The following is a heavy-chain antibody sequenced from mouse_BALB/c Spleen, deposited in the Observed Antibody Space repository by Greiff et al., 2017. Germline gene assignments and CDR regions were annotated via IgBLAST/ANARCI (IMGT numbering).Heavy chain of an antibody. CDR3: ARSGWDVYYFDY. D-gene: IGHD4-1*01. V-gene: IGHV1S137*01. Sequence: QVQLQQSGAELVRPGVSVKISCKGSGYTFTDYAMHWVKQSHAKSLEWIGVISTYYGDASYNQKFKGKATMTVDKSSSTAYMELARLTSEDSAIYYCARSGWDVYYFDYWGQGTTLTVSS. J-gene: IGHJ2*01. CDR2: ISTYYGDA. CDR1: GYTFTDYA.